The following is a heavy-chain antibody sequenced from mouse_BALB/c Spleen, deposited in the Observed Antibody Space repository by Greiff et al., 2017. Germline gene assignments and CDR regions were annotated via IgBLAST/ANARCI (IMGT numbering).Heavy chain of an antibody. Sequence: VQLQQSGPGLVAPSQSLSITCTVSGFSLTSYDISWIRQPPGKGLEWLGVIWTGGGTNYNSAFMSRLSISKDNSKSQVFLKMNSLQTDDTAIYYCVRRDGTYWYFEVWGAGTTVTVSS. D-gene: IGHD2-1*01. CDR2: IWTGGGT. CDR3: VRRDGTYWYFEV. J-gene: IGHJ1*01. V-gene: IGHV2-9-2*01. CDR1: GFSLTSYD.